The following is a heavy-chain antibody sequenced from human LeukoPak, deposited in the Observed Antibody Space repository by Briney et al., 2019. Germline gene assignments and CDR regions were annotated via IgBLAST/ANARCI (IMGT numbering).Heavy chain of an antibody. V-gene: IGHV4-34*01. CDR2: INHSGST. J-gene: IGHJ4*02. D-gene: IGHD4-17*01. Sequence: SETLSLTCAVYSGSFSGYYWSWIRQPPGKGLEWIGEINHSGSTNYNPSLKSRVTISVDTSKNQFSLKLSSVTAADTAVYYCARGSISGRTTVQYFDYWGQGTLVTVSS. CDR1: SGSFSGYY. CDR3: ARGSISGRTTVQYFDY.